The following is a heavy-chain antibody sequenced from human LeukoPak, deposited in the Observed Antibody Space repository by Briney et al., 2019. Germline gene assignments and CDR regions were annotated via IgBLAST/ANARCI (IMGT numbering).Heavy chain of an antibody. CDR3: ARWGTTTN. V-gene: IGHV3-48*01. CDR1: GFIFGSYS. CDR2: ISTSSSTI. D-gene: IGHD1-26*01. J-gene: IGHJ4*02. Sequence: GGSLRLSCAASGFIFGSYSMNWVRQAPGKGLEWISYISTSSSTIYYADSVKGRFTISRDNAKNSLYLQMNSLRADDTAVYYCARWGTTTNWGQGTLVTVSS.